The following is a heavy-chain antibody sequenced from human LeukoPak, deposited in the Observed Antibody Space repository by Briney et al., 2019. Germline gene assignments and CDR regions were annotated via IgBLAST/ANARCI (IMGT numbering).Heavy chain of an antibody. CDR2: INPNSGGT. J-gene: IGHJ4*02. D-gene: IGHD6-13*01. Sequence: ASVKVSCKASGYTFTVYYMHWVRQAPGQGLEWMGWINPNSGGTNYAQKFQGRVTMTRDTSISTAYMELSRLRSDDTAVYYCARVTGYMVEDYFDSWGQGTLVTVSS. CDR3: ARVTGYMVEDYFDS. CDR1: GYTFTVYY. V-gene: IGHV1-2*02.